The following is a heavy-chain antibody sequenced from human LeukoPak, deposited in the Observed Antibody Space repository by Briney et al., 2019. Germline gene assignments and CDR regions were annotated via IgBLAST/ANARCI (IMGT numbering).Heavy chain of an antibody. CDR1: GGSISSSSYY. D-gene: IGHD4-11*01. CDR2: IYYSGST. Sequence: PSETLSLTCTVSGGSISSSSYYWGWIRQPPGKGLEWIGSIYYSGSTYYNPSLKSRVTISVDTSKNQFSLKLSSVTAADTAVYYCAISPSYSNYDWFDPWGQGTPVTVSS. CDR3: AISPSYSNYDWFDP. V-gene: IGHV4-39*01. J-gene: IGHJ5*02.